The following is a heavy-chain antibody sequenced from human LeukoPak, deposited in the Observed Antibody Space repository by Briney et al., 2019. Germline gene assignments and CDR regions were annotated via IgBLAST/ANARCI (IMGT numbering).Heavy chain of an antibody. D-gene: IGHD3-22*01. J-gene: IGHJ4*02. CDR2: IYYSGST. V-gene: IGHV4-59*08. Sequence: PSETLSPTCTVSGGSISSYYWSWIRQPPGKGLEWIGYIYYSGSTNYNPSLKSRVTISVDTSKNQFSLKLSSVAAADTAVYYCARLLYDSSGYSLDYWGQGTLVTVSS. CDR1: GGSISSYY. CDR3: ARLLYDSSGYSLDY.